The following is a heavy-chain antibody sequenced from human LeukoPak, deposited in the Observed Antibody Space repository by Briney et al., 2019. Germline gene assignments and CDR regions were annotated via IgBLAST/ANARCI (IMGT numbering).Heavy chain of an antibody. Sequence: GTSVKVSCKASGGTFSSYAISWVRQAPGQGLEWMGGIIPIFGTANYAQKFQGRVTITADKSTSTAYMELSSLRSEDTAVYYCAREVWFGELLSGGPYFDYWGQGTLVTVSS. CDR3: AREVWFGELLSGGPYFDY. CDR2: IIPIFGTA. J-gene: IGHJ4*02. D-gene: IGHD3-10*01. V-gene: IGHV1-69*06. CDR1: GGTFSSYA.